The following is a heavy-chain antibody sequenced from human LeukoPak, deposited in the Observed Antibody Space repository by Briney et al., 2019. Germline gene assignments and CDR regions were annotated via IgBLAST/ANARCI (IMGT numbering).Heavy chain of an antibody. CDR2: ISAYNGNT. V-gene: IGHV1-18*01. D-gene: IGHD3-9*01. Sequence: ASVEVSCKASGYTFTSYGISWVRQAPGQGLEWMGWISAYNGNTNYAQKLQGRVTMTTDTSTSTAYMELRSLRSDDTAVYYCARGLSILRYFDPNPLDAFDIWGQGTMVTVSS. CDR1: GYTFTSYG. CDR3: ARGLSILRYFDPNPLDAFDI. J-gene: IGHJ3*02.